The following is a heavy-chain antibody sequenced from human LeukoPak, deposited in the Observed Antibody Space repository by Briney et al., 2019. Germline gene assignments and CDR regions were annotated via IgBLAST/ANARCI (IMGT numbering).Heavy chain of an antibody. CDR2: INHSGST. V-gene: IGHV4-34*01. J-gene: IGHJ6*03. Sequence: SETLSLTCAVYGGSFSGYYWSWIRQPPGKGLEWIGEINHSGSTNYNPSLKSRVTISVDTSKNQFSLKLSSVTAADTAVYYCARVGYSGYDSWGYYYMDVWGKGTTVTISS. D-gene: IGHD5-12*01. CDR1: GGSFSGYY. CDR3: ARVGYSGYDSWGYYYMDV.